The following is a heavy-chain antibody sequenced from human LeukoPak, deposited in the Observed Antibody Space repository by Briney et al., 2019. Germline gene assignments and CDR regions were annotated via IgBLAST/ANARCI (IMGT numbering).Heavy chain of an antibody. D-gene: IGHD3-22*01. CDR1: GYTFTGYY. CDR3: ARTYDSSGYYWFDP. J-gene: IGHJ5*02. V-gene: IGHV1-2*02. Sequence: GASVKVSCKASGYTFTGYYMHWVRQAPGQGLEWMGWINPNSGGTNYAQKFQGRVTMTRDTSISTAYMELSRLRSDDTAVYYCARTYDSSGYYWFDPWGQGTLVTVSS. CDR2: INPNSGGT.